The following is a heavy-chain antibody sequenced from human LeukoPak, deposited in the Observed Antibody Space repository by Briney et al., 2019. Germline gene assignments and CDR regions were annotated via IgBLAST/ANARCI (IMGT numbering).Heavy chain of an antibody. CDR3: ARLLGLNIRSYFDY. CDR2: ICYSGNT. V-gene: IGHV4-59*08. J-gene: IGHJ4*02. Sequence: SETLTLTCTVSGGSISSYYWSWIRQPPGKGLEWIGYICYSGNTNYNPSLKSRVTISVDTSKNQFSLTLASVTAADTAVYYCARLLGLNIRSYFDYWGQGTLVTVSS. D-gene: IGHD2/OR15-2a*01. CDR1: GGSISSYY.